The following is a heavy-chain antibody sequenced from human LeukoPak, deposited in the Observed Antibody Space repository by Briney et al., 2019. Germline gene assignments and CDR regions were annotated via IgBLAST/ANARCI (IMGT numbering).Heavy chain of an antibody. V-gene: IGHV3-20*04. CDR1: GFTFDDYG. Sequence: PGGSLRLSCAASGFTFDDYGMSWVRQAPGKGLEWVSGINWNGGSTGYADSVKGRFTISRDNAKNSLYLQMNSLRAEDTALYYCAREGGFQLPFDSSSWFYPYFDYWGQGTLVTVSS. CDR3: AREGGFQLPFDSSSWFYPYFDY. D-gene: IGHD6-13*01. CDR2: INWNGGST. J-gene: IGHJ4*02.